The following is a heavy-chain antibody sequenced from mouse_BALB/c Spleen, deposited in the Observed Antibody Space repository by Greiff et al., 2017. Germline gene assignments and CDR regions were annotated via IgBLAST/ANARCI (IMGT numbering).Heavy chain of an antibody. CDR2: IWGDGST. D-gene: IGHD2-10*01. Sequence: VKLMESGGGLVQPGGSLKLSCAASGFTFSSYTMSWVRQTPGKGLEWLGMIWGDGSTDYNSALKSRLSISKDNSKSQVFLKMNSLQTDDTARYYCARGLLMEYWGQGTSVTVSS. J-gene: IGHJ4*01. CDR3: ARGLLMEY. CDR1: GFTFSSYT. V-gene: IGHV2-6-7*01.